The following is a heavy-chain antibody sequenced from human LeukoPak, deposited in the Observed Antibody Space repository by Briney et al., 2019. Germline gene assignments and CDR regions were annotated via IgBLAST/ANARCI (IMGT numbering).Heavy chain of an antibody. D-gene: IGHD2-8*01. CDR1: GGTFSSYA. CDR2: IIPIFGTA. CDR3: ARDLGCTNGVCDIKWFDP. V-gene: IGHV1-69*05. J-gene: IGHJ5*02. Sequence: SVKVSCTASGGTFSSYAISWVRQAPGQGLEWMGGIIPIFGTANYAQKFQGRVTITTDESTSTAYMELSSLRSEDTAVYYCARDLGCTNGVCDIKWFDPWGQGTLVTVSS.